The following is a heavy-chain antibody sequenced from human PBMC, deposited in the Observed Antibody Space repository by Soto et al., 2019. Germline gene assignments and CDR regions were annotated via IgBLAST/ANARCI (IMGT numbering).Heavy chain of an antibody. Sequence: QVQLVESGGGVVQPGRSLRLSCAASGFTFSSYGMHWVRQAPGKGLEWVAVIWYDGSNKYYADSVKGRFTISRDNSKNTLYMQMNSLRAEDTAVYYCERVNNYYGSGSHPYSYYYYMDVWGKGTTVTVCS. D-gene: IGHD3-10*01. CDR2: IWYDGSNK. J-gene: IGHJ6*03. CDR3: ERVNNYYGSGSHPYSYYYYMDV. V-gene: IGHV3-33*01. CDR1: GFTFSSYG.